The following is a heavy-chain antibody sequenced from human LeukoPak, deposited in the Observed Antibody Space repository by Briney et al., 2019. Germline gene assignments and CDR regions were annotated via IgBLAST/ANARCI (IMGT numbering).Heavy chain of an antibody. Sequence: SETLSLTCTVSGGSISSYYWSWIRQPPGKGLEWIGSIHNSGQTYHNPSLKSRITISVDTSKNQFSLKLGSVTAADTAVYYCARVPHCDSSCYDGGRYCEHWGQGALVTVSS. J-gene: IGHJ4*02. CDR2: IHNSGQT. D-gene: IGHD3-10*02. CDR3: ARVPHCDSSCYDGGRYCEH. CDR1: GGSISSYY. V-gene: IGHV4-59*08.